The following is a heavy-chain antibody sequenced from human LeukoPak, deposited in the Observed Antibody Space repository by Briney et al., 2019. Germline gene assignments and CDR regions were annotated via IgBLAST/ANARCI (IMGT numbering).Heavy chain of an antibody. CDR2: MSGSGGST. CDR3: AKDLNLREIIPAAIAY. Sequence: GGSLRLSCAASGFTFSNYAMTWVRQAPGKGLGWVSAMSGSGGSTYYADSVKGRFTISRDNSKNILYLKMNSLRAEDTAVYYCAKDLNLREIIPAAIAYWGQGTLVTVSS. V-gene: IGHV3-23*01. D-gene: IGHD2-2*01. J-gene: IGHJ4*02. CDR1: GFTFSNYA.